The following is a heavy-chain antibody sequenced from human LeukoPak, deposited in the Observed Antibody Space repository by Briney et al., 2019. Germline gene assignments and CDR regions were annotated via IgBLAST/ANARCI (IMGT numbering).Heavy chain of an antibody. Sequence: GGSLRLSCAASGFTFTNYAMNWVRQAPGKGLEWVSSISSSSYIYYADSVKGRFTISRDNAKNSLYLQMNSLRAEDTAVYYCARDVYFDLWGRGTLVTVSS. V-gene: IGHV3-21*01. CDR2: ISSSSYI. J-gene: IGHJ2*01. CDR1: GFTFTNYA. CDR3: ARDVYFDL.